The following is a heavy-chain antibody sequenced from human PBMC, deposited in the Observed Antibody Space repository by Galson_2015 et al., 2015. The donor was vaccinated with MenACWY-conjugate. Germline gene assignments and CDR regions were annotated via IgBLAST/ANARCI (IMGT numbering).Heavy chain of an antibody. D-gene: IGHD6-13*01. CDR2: IYPGDSDT. Sequence: QSGAEVKKPGESLKISCKTTGYSFTTYWIAWVRQMPGKGLEWMGIIYPGDSDTTYSPSFQGQVTISVDKSINTAYLQWSSLKASDTAMYYCAKRDGSWPDTFDFWGQGTMVTVS. J-gene: IGHJ3*01. CDR3: AKRDGSWPDTFDF. V-gene: IGHV5-51*01. CDR1: GYSFTTYW.